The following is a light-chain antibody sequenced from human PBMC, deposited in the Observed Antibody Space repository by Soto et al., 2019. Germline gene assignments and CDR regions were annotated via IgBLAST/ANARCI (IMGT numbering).Light chain of an antibody. Sequence: QSALTQPPSASGSPGQSVTISCTGTSSDVGGSTDVSWYQQHPGNAPKLMIYEVSKRPSGLPDRCSGFKSGSTASLTVSVLQAEDDADYLCSSYADTNSDVFGGGTKLTVL. CDR2: EVS. J-gene: IGLJ2*01. V-gene: IGLV2-8*01. CDR1: SSDVGGSTD. CDR3: SSYADTNSDV.